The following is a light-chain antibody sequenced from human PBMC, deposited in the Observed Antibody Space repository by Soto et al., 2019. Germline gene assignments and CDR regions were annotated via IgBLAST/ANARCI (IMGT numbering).Light chain of an antibody. CDR3: CSYAGSYTWV. Sequence: QSALTQPRSVSGSPGQSVTISCTGNSSDVGGYNYVSWCQQHPGKAPKLMIYDVTKRPSGVPDRFSGYKSGNTASLTISGLQADYEADYYCCSYAGSYTWVFGGGTKLTVL. V-gene: IGLV2-11*01. CDR2: DVT. J-gene: IGLJ3*02. CDR1: SSDVGGYNY.